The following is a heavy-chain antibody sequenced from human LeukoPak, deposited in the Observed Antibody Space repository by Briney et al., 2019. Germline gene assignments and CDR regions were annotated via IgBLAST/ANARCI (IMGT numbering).Heavy chain of an antibody. CDR1: GYSISSGYY. D-gene: IGHD3/OR15-3a*01. J-gene: IGHJ4*02. CDR3: ARQAGAGTRWDYFDY. Sequence: SETLSLTCTVSGYSISSGYYWGWIRQPPGKGPDWIGIIDYRGTAFYNPSLESRITISVETSNNFFSLKVRSVTAADTAQYYCARQAGAGTRWDYFDYWGQGIQVTVSS. CDR2: IDYRGTA. V-gene: IGHV4-38-2*02.